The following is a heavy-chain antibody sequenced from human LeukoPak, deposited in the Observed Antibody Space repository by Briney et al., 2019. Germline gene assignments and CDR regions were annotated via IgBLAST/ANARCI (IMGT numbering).Heavy chain of an antibody. CDR2: ISGSSIYI. J-gene: IGHJ4*02. Sequence: PGGSLRLSCAASGFTFSTYSMNWVRQAPGKGLEWVSSISGSSIYIYYADSVKGRFTISRDNAKNSLYLQMNSLRAEDTAVYYCARNQRRLDYWGQGTLVTVSS. CDR3: ARNQRRLDY. CDR1: GFTFSTYS. D-gene: IGHD1-14*01. V-gene: IGHV3-21*01.